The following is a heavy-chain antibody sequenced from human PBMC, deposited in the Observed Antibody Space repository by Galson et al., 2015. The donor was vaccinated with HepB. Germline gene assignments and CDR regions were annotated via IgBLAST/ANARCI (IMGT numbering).Heavy chain of an antibody. D-gene: IGHD5-24*01. J-gene: IGHJ4*02. V-gene: IGHV1-24*01. CDR1: GYTLTELS. CDR2: FDPEDGET. CDR3: ATDSSDGYNYWDY. Sequence: SVKVSCKVSGYTLTELSMHWVRQAPGKGLEWMGGFDPEDGETIYAQKFQGRVTMTEDTSTDTAYMELSSLRSEDTAVYYCATDSSDGYNYWDYWGQGTLVTVSS.